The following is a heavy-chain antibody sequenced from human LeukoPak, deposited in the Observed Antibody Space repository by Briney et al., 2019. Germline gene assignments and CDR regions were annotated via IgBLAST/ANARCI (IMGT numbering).Heavy chain of an antibody. CDR2: IYTSGST. CDR1: GGSISSGSYY. Sequence: SETLSLTCTVSGGSISSGSYYWSWIRQPAGKGLEWIGRIYTSGSTNYNPSLKSRVTISVDTSKNQFSLKLSSVTAADTAVYYCARESMVGVINRWGQGTLVTVSS. V-gene: IGHV4-61*02. J-gene: IGHJ4*02. CDR3: ARESMVGVINR. D-gene: IGHD3-10*01.